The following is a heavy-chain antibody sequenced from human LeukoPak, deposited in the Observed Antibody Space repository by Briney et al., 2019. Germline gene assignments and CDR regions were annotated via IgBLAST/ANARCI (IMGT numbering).Heavy chain of an antibody. CDR3: ARDSTPLAESYYHHYGLDV. V-gene: IGHV1-3*01. D-gene: IGHD6-19*01. CDR1: GYTFTSYA. Sequence: ASVKVSCKASGYTFTSYAMHWVRQAPGQRLEWMGWINAGNGNTKYSQKFQGRVTITRDTSASTAYMELSSLRSEDTAVYYCARDSTPLAESYYHHYGLDVWGQGTTVSVSS. CDR2: INAGNGNT. J-gene: IGHJ6*02.